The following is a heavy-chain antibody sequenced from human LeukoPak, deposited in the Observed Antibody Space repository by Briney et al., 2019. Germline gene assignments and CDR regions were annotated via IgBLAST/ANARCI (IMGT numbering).Heavy chain of an antibody. J-gene: IGHJ4*02. CDR3: AKDPALRVAVVVVAAKREGY. CDR2: INSDGSST. V-gene: IGHV3-74*01. CDR1: GFTFSSYW. Sequence: GGSLRLSCAASGFTFSSYWMHWVRQAPGKGLVWVSRINSDGSSTSYADSVKGRFTISRDNAENTLYLQMNSLRAEDTAVYYCAKDPALRVAVVVVAAKREGYWGQGTLVTVSS. D-gene: IGHD2-15*01.